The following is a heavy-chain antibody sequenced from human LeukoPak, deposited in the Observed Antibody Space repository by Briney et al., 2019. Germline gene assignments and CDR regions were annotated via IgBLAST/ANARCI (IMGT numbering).Heavy chain of an antibody. Sequence: ASVKVSCKASGGTFSSYAISWVRQAPGQGLEWMGGIIPIFGTANYAQKFQGRVTITADESRSTAYMELSSLRAEDTAIYYCAKMRWELNYFDYWGQGTLVTVSS. CDR1: GGTFSSYA. D-gene: IGHD4-23*01. CDR2: IIPIFGTA. V-gene: IGHV1-69*13. CDR3: AKMRWELNYFDY. J-gene: IGHJ4*02.